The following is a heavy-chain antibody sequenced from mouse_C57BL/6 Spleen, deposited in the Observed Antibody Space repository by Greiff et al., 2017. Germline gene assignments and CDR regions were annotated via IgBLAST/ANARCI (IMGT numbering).Heavy chain of an antibody. CDR2: IDPEDGDT. J-gene: IGHJ4*01. D-gene: IGHD2-4*01. CDR1: GFNIKDYY. Sequence: EVQLQQSGAELVRPGASVKLSCTASGFNIKDYYMHWVKQRPEQGLEWIGRIDPEDGDTEYAPKFQGKATMTADTSSNTAYLQLSSLTSEDTAVYYCTTSYDYDRYYYAMDYWGQGTSVTVSS. V-gene: IGHV14-1*01. CDR3: TTSYDYDRYYYAMDY.